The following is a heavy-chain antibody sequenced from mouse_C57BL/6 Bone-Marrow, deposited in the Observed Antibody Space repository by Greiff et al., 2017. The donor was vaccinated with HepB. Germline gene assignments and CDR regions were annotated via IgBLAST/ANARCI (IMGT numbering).Heavy chain of an antibody. CDR2: IYPGSGST. J-gene: IGHJ4*01. CDR1: GYTFTSYW. CDR3: ARRYGNYPPYYAMDY. V-gene: IGHV1-55*01. D-gene: IGHD2-10*02. Sequence: VQLQQPGAELVKPGASVKMSCKASGYTFTSYWITWVKQRPGQGLEWIGDIYPGSGSTNYNEKFKSKATLTVDTSSSTAYMQLSSLKSEDSAVYYCARRYGNYPPYYAMDYWGQGTSVTVSS.